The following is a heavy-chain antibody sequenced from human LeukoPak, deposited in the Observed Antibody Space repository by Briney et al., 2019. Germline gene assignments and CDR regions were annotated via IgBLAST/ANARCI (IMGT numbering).Heavy chain of an antibody. J-gene: IGHJ4*02. V-gene: IGHV4-34*01. CDR2: INHSGST. CDR3: ARAVGAGEPYHDY. CDR1: GGSFSGYY. Sequence: SETLSLTCAVYGGSFSGYYWSWIRQPPGKGLEWIGEINHSGSTNYNPSLKSRVTISVDTSKNQFSLKLSSVTAADTAVYYCARAVGAGEPYHDYWGQGTLVTVSS. D-gene: IGHD3-10*01.